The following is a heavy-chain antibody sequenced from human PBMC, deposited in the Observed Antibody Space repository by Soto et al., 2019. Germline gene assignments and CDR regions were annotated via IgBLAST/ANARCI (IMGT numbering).Heavy chain of an antibody. J-gene: IGHJ4*02. V-gene: IGHV1-69*01. CDR1: GGTFSSYA. D-gene: IGHD2-21*02. CDR2: IIPIFGTA. Sequence: QVQLVQSGAEVKKPGSSVKVSCKASGGTFSSYAISWVRQAPGQGLEWMGGIIPIFGTANYAQKFQGRVTITADESTSTAYMELSSRGSEDTAVYYCARDQCGGDCYAGGPYFDYWGQGNVVTVSS. CDR3: ARDQCGGDCYAGGPYFDY.